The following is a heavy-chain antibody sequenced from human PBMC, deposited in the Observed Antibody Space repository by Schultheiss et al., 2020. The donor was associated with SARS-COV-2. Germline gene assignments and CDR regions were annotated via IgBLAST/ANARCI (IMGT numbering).Heavy chain of an antibody. CDR3: ARDWDGDYPYGMDV. CDR2: IGTAGDT. D-gene: IGHD4-17*01. J-gene: IGHJ6*02. CDR1: GFTFSSYD. Sequence: GESLKISCAASGFTFSSYDMHWVRQATGKGLEWVSAIGTAGDTYYPGSVKGRFTISRENAKNTLYLQMNSLRAEDTAVYYCARDWDGDYPYGMDVWGQGTTVTVSS. V-gene: IGHV3-13*01.